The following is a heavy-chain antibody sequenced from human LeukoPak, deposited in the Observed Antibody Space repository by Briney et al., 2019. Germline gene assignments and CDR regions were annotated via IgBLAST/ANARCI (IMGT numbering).Heavy chain of an antibody. D-gene: IGHD3/OR15-3a*01. CDR2: ISGSGGST. V-gene: IGHV3-23*01. Sequence: GGSLRLSCAASGFTFSNHAMSWVRQAPGKGLEWVSAISGSGGSTYYADSVKGRFTISRDNSKNTLYLQMNSLRAEDTAVYYCAKDREVTPSDLWYWGQGTLVTVSS. CDR3: AKDREVTPSDLWY. J-gene: IGHJ4*02. CDR1: GFTFSNHA.